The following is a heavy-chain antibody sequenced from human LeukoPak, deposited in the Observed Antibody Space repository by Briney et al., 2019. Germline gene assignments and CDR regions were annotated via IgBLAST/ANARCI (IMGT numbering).Heavy chain of an antibody. CDR3: ARGPVAPNYVWGSYSYYFDY. J-gene: IGHJ4*02. CDR1: GYTFTSND. D-gene: IGHD3-16*01. CDR2: MNPNSGNT. Sequence: ASVKVSCKASGYTFTSNDINWVRQATGQGLEWMGWMNPNSGNTGYAQKFQGRVTMTRNTSISTAYMELSSLRSEDTAVYYCARGPVAPNYVWGSYSYYFDYWGQGTLVTVSS. V-gene: IGHV1-8*01.